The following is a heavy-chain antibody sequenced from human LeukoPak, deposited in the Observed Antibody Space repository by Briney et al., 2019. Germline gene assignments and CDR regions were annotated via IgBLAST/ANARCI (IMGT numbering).Heavy chain of an antibody. J-gene: IGHJ4*02. CDR2: INHSGST. Sequence: PSETLSLTCTVSGGSISSSSYYWGWIRQPPGKGLEWIGEINHSGSTNYNPSLKSRVTISVDTSKNQFSLKLSSVTAADTAVYYCARSSIEQLDDYFDYWGQGTLVTVSS. CDR1: GGSISSSSYY. D-gene: IGHD6-13*01. V-gene: IGHV4-39*07. CDR3: ARSSIEQLDDYFDY.